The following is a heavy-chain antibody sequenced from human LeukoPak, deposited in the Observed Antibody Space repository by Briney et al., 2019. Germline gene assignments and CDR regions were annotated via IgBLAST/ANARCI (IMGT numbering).Heavy chain of an antibody. CDR3: ARKAPKKGWFDP. CDR2: THPSGNT. CDR1: GASNNSYY. Sequence: PSETLSLSCTVSGASNNSYYWSWIRQPPGKGLEWIGYTHPSGNTNYSPSLKSRVTISMDTSTNQFSLKVRSVTAADTALYYCARKAPKKGWFDPWGQGTLVTVSS. V-gene: IGHV4-4*09. J-gene: IGHJ5*02.